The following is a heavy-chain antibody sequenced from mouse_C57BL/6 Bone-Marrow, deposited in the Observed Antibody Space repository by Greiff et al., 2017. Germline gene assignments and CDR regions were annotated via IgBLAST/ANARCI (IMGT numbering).Heavy chain of an antibody. V-gene: IGHV1-53*01. Sequence: QVQLQQPGTELVKPGASVKLSCKASGYTFTSYWMHWVKQRPGQGLEWIGNINPSNGGTNYNEKFKSKATLTVDKSSSTAYMQLSSLTSEDSAVYDCARGLTGFDYFDYWGQGTTLTVSS. D-gene: IGHD4-1*01. CDR2: INPSNGGT. J-gene: IGHJ2*01. CDR3: ARGLTGFDYFDY. CDR1: GYTFTSYW.